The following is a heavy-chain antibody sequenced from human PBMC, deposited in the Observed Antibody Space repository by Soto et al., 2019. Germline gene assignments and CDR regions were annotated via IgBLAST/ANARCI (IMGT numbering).Heavy chain of an antibody. Sequence: PGGSLRLSCTVAGFDFGDYYMSWIRRAPGKGREWVSYIDSGDGTTYYTDSVKGRFTISRDNAKKTVYLQMSSLRVEDTALYYCVRPYYSSSWFPFDRWGQGTLVTVSS. J-gene: IGHJ4*02. CDR3: VRPYYSSSWFPFDR. D-gene: IGHD6-13*01. CDR2: IDSGDGTT. V-gene: IGHV3-11*01. CDR1: GFDFGDYY.